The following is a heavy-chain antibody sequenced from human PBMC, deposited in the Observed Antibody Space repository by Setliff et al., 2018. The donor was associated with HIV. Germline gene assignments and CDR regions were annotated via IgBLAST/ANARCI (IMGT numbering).Heavy chain of an antibody. CDR2: INTQTGSP. D-gene: IGHD4-17*01. J-gene: IGHJ5*02. V-gene: IGHV7-4-1*02. CDR3: ARALYGEYGGDLNWLDP. Sequence: SVKVSCKASGYSFINYAMNWVRQAPGQGLEWMGWINTQTGSPTYAQAFTGRFVFSVDTSVTTAYLQISGLKADDTAVYYCARALYGEYGGDLNWLDPWGQGTLVTVSS. CDR1: GYSFINYA.